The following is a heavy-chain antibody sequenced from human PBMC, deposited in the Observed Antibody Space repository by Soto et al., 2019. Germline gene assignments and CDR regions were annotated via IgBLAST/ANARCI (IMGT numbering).Heavy chain of an antibody. CDR1: CGSISSSSYY. V-gene: IGHV4-39*01. J-gene: IGHJ4*02. CDR3: ARHDTAMVTSYFDY. Sequence: SETLSLTCTVSCGSISSSSYYWGWIRQPPGKGLEWIGSIYYSGSTYYNPSLKSRVTISVDTSKNQFSLKLSSVTAADTAVYYCARHDTAMVTSYFDYWGQGTLVTVSS. D-gene: IGHD5-18*01. CDR2: IYYSGST.